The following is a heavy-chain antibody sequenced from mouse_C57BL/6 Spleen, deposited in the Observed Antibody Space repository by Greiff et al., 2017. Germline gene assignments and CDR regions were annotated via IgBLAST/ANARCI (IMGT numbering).Heavy chain of an antibody. D-gene: IGHD2-4*01. CDR1: GYAFSSSW. CDR2: IYPGDGDT. V-gene: IGHV1-82*01. CDR3: AGRDDYGGGFAY. Sequence: QVQLQQSGPELVKPGASVKISCKASGYAFSSSWMNWVKQRPGKGLEWIGRIYPGDGDTNYNGKFKGKATLTADKSSSTAYMQLSSLTSEDSAVYFCAGRDDYGGGFAYWGQGTLVTVSA. J-gene: IGHJ3*01.